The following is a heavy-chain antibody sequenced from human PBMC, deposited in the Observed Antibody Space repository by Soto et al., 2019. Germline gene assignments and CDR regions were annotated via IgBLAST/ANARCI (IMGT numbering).Heavy chain of an antibody. D-gene: IGHD3-3*01. CDR1: GYSISSGYY. CDR3: ARVLKIFGVVTWFDS. Sequence: XETLSLPFAVSGYSISSGYYWGWIRQPPGKGLEWIGSIYHSGSTYYNPSLKSRVTISVDTSKNQFSLKLSSVTAADTAVYYCARVLKIFGVVTWFDSWGQGTLVTVSS. V-gene: IGHV4-38-2*01. CDR2: IYHSGST. J-gene: IGHJ5*01.